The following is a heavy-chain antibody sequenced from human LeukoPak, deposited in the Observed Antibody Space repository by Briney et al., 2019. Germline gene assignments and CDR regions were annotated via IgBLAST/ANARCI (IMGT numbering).Heavy chain of an antibody. J-gene: IGHJ6*02. V-gene: IGHV3-23*01. CDR2: LSGSGGST. D-gene: IGHD6-19*01. CDR3: ARGTPSSSGWLYYGMDV. Sequence: GGSLRLSCAASGFTFSIYAMNWVRQAPGKGLEWVSALSGSGGSTYYADSVKGRFTISRDNSKNTLYLQMNSLRAEDTAVYYCARGTPSSSGWLYYGMDVWGQGTTVTVSS. CDR1: GFTFSIYA.